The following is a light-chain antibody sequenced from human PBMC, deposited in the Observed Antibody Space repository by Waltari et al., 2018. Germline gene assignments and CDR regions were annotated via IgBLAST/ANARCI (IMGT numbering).Light chain of an antibody. CDR2: DAS. J-gene: IGKJ4*01. Sequence: EIVLTQSPATLSLSPGERATLSCRASRTVDIYLAWYQQKPGQTPRLLIYDASNRASGVPPRFSGSGSGRDFTLTISSLEPEDFVVYYCQQRLSWPPLTFGGGTK. V-gene: IGKV3-11*02. CDR3: QQRLSWPPLT. CDR1: RTVDIY.